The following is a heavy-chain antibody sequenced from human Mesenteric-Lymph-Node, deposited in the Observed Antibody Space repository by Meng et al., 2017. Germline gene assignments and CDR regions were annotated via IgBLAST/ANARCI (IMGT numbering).Heavy chain of an antibody. J-gene: IGHJ5*02. CDR3: ARVHTSSWYGNWFEP. CDR2: IKQDGSEE. V-gene: IGHV3-7*01. Sequence: GESLKISCAASGFTFSSYWMIWVRQAPGKGLEWVANIKQDGSEEYYVDSVKGRFTISRDNAKNSLFLQMNSLRAEDTGLYYCARVHTSSWYGNWFEPWGQGTQVTVSS. CDR1: GFTFSSYW. D-gene: IGHD6-13*01.